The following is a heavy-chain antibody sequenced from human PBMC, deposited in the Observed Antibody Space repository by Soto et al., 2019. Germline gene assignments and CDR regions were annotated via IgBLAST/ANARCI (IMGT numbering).Heavy chain of an antibody. D-gene: IGHD4-4*01. J-gene: IGHJ4*02. CDR1: GGSMSTYS. Sequence: SETLSLTCTASGGSMSTYSSNWIRQPPGKGLESIGYIYASGSTNYNPSCKSRVAISIDTYKRQISLKLSSVTAADKAMYYCARGQRMTTINHFDSWGRGTLVTVSS. CDR3: ARGQRMTTINHFDS. CDR2: IYASGST. V-gene: IGHV4-59*12.